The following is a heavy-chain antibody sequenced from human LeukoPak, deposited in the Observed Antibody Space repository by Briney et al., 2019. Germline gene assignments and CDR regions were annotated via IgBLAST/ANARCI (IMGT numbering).Heavy chain of an antibody. J-gene: IGHJ6*02. CDR3: ARDTPITIFDSGMDV. Sequence: GGSLRLSCAASGFTFSSYSMNWVRQAPGKGLEWVSYISSSSSTINYADSVKGRFTISRDNAKNSLYLQMNSLRDEDTAVYYCARDTPITIFDSGMDVWGQGTTVTVSS. D-gene: IGHD3-3*01. V-gene: IGHV3-48*02. CDR2: ISSSSSTI. CDR1: GFTFSSYS.